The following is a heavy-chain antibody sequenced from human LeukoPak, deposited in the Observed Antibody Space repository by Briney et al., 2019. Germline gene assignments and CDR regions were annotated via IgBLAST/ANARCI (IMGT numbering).Heavy chain of an antibody. CDR3: ASVADYYYDSSGYFDY. Sequence: GGSLRLSCAASGFTFSSYAMHWVRQAPGKGLEWVAVISYDGSNKYYADSVKGRFTISRDNSKNTLYLQMNSLRAEDTAVYYCASVADYYYDSSGYFDYWGQGTLVTVSS. J-gene: IGHJ4*02. CDR1: GFTFSSYA. V-gene: IGHV3-30-3*01. D-gene: IGHD3-22*01. CDR2: ISYDGSNK.